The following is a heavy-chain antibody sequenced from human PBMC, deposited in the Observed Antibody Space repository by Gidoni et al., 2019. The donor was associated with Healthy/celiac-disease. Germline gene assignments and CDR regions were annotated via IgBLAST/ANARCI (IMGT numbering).Heavy chain of an antibody. Sequence: EVQLVESGGGLVQPGRSLRLSCTASGFTFGVCAMSWFRQAPGKGLEWVGLIRSKDYGGTTEYAASLKGRFTISRDDSKSIAYLQMNSLKTEDTAVYYCTRDGGGYSYGYEGTWGQGTLVTVSS. D-gene: IGHD5-18*01. V-gene: IGHV3-49*03. CDR2: IRSKDYGGTT. CDR3: TRDGGGYSYGYEGT. CDR1: GFTFGVCA. J-gene: IGHJ4*02.